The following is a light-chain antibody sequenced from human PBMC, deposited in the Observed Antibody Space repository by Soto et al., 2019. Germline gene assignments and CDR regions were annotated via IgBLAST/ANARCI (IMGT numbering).Light chain of an antibody. CDR1: RDISNY. J-gene: IGKJ2*01. V-gene: IGKV1-33*01. CDR2: DAS. CDR3: QQYNNVPYT. Sequence: DIQMTQSPSSLSASVGDRVTISCQASRDISNYLNWYQQQSGKAPKLLIYDASNLETGVPSRLSGSGAGTNLTFTISGLQPQDSGTFYCQQYNNVPYTFGQGTKVEIK.